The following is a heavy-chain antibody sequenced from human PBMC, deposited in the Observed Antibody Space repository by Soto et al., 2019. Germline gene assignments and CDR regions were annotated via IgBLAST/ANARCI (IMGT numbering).Heavy chain of an antibody. CDR3: ATAAAGTDWFDP. V-gene: IGHV1-46*01. J-gene: IGHJ5*02. CDR2: INPSGGST. Sequence: GASVKVSCKASGYTFTSYGMHWVRQAPGQGLEWMGIINPSGGSTSYAQKFQGRVTMTRDTSTSTVYMELSSLRSEDTAVYYCATAAAGTDWFDPWGQGTLVTVSS. CDR1: GYTFTSYG. D-gene: IGHD6-13*01.